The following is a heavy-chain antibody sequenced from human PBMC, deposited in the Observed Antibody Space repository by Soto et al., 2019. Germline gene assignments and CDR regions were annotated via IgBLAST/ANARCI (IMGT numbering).Heavy chain of an antibody. Sequence: VQLVESGGGVVQPGRSLRLSCAASGFTFSSYGMHWVRQAPGKGLEWVAVISGSGGSTYYADSVKGRFTISRDNSKNKLYLQMKGRRAEDPAVYYCAKVFSQLSHYYSYGMVVWGQGTTVTVSS. CDR3: AKVFSQLSHYYSYGMVV. V-gene: IGHV3-23*04. D-gene: IGHD2-2*01. J-gene: IGHJ6*02. CDR1: GFTFSSYG. CDR2: ISGSGGST.